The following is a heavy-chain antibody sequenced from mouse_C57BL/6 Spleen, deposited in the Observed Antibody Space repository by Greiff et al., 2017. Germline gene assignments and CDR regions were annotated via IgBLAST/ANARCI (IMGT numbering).Heavy chain of an antibody. Sequence: QVHVQQSGAELVRPGASVTLSCKASGYTFTDYEMHWVKQTPVHGLEWIGAIDPETGGTAYNQKFKGKAILTADKSSSTAYMERRSLTSEDAAVYYCTPHYYAEAMDYWGQGTSVTVSS. J-gene: IGHJ4*01. CDR3: TPHYYAEAMDY. D-gene: IGHD1-2*01. V-gene: IGHV1-15*01. CDR2: IDPETGGT. CDR1: GYTFTDYE.